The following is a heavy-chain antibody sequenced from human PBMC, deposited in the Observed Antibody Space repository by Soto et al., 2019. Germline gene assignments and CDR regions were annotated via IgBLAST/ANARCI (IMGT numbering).Heavy chain of an antibody. V-gene: IGHV3-23*01. D-gene: IGHD3-3*01. CDR1: GFTFSSYA. J-gene: IGHJ4*02. Sequence: QPGGSLRLSCAASGFTFSSYAMTWVRQAPGKGLEWVSGISGSGVNTYYADSVKGRFTISRDDSKNTLYLQMNSLRADDTAVYFCAKGNYYDFWSGRSLEYYFDYWGQGTLVTV. CDR3: AKGNYYDFWSGRSLEYYFDY. CDR2: ISGSGVNT.